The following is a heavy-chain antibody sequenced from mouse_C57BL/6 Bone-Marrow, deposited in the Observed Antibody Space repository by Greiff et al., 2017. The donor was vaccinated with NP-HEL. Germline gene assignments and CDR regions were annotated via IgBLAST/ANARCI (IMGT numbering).Heavy chain of an antibody. CDR3: AKEGVRRGYFDY. CDR1: GFSFTSYG. D-gene: IGHD2-14*01. J-gene: IGHJ2*01. CDR2: IWRGGST. Sequence: QVQLQQSGPGLVQPSQSLSITCTVSGFSFTSYGVHWARQSPGTGLEWLGVIWRGGSTDYNAAFMSRLSITKDNSKSQVFFKMNSLQADDTAIYDCAKEGVRRGYFDYWGQGTTLTVAS. V-gene: IGHV2-5*01.